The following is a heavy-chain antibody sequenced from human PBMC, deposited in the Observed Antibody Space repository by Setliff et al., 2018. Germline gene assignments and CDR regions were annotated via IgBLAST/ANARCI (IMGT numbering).Heavy chain of an antibody. D-gene: IGHD2-15*01. CDR2: IIPIFGTT. CDR1: GGTFSRYA. CDR3: ARGPLDFVVTPAAAKFDY. J-gene: IGHJ4*02. V-gene: IGHV1-69*05. Sequence: SVKVSCKASGGTFSRYAINWVRQAPGQGLEWMGGIIPIFGTTNYAQKFQGRVTMTIDTLTSTAYMELRSLRSDDTAVYYCARGPLDFVVTPAAAKFDYWGQGTLVTVSS.